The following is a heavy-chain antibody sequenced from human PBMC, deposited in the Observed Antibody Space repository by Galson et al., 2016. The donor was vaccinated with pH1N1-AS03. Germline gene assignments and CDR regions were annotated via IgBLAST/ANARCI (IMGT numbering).Heavy chain of an antibody. D-gene: IGHD2-2*01. J-gene: IGHJ4*02. CDR2: IKHDGSEK. V-gene: IGHV3-7*01. CDR1: GFTFSTYC. Sequence: SLRLSCAASGFTFSTYCMSWVRQAPGKGLEWVANIKHDGSEKFYVDSLKGRFTISRDNAKNLLYLQMSNLRAEATAIYYCARGAPGDHLLSPLWNWGQGTLVTVSS. CDR3: ARGAPGDHLLSPLWN.